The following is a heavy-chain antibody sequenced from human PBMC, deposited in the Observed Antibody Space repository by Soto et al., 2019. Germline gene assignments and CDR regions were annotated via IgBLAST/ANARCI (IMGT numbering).Heavy chain of an antibody. D-gene: IGHD3-16*01. Sequence: QVQLQESGPGLVKPSQTLSLTCTVSGGSISSGGYYWSWIRQHPGKGLEWIGSIYYSGSTYYNPSLMSRVTISVASSETQFSLRLSSVTAADTAVSYCARGVLHWGQGTLVTVSS. CDR3: ARGVLH. CDR2: IYYSGST. J-gene: IGHJ4*02. CDR1: GGSISSGGYY. V-gene: IGHV4-31*03.